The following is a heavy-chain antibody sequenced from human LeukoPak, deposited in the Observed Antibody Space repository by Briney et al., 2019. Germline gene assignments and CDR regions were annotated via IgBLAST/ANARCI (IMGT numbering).Heavy chain of an antibody. CDR1: GGSISGHY. CDR3: ARFGVDYDMDV. D-gene: IGHD3-16*01. J-gene: IGHJ6*02. Sequence: PSETLSLTCTVSGGSISGHYWTWIRQPPRKGLEWIGQIHYSGKADYNPSLKTRIDISVDMSKNQMSLKVNSVTAADTAVYHCARFGVDYDMDVWGQGTAVTVS. V-gene: IGHV4-59*11. CDR2: IHYSGKA.